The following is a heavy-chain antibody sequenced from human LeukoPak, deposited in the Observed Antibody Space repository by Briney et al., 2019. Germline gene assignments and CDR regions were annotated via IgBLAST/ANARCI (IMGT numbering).Heavy chain of an antibody. Sequence: ASVKVSCKASGYTFTSYDINWVRQATGQGLEWMGWMNPNSGNTGYAQKFQGRVTMTRDTSTSTVYMELSSLRSEDTAVYYCARGYCGGDGDCQKAPFFDYWGQGTLVTVSS. CDR1: GYTFTSYD. CDR3: ARGYCGGDGDCQKAPFFDY. V-gene: IGHV1-8*01. CDR2: MNPNSGNT. D-gene: IGHD2-21*02. J-gene: IGHJ4*02.